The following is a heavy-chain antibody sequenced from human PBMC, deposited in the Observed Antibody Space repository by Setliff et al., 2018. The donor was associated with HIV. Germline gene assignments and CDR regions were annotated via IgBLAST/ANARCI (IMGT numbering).Heavy chain of an antibody. Sequence: SETLSLTCSVSGVSIVSGGFYFSWIRHHPGKGLEWIGTVYYTGKTYYNPSLQSRLTMSVDTSKNQFSLKLSSVTAADTAVYYCARVFTVAGTYYYYYMDVWGKGTTVTVS. J-gene: IGHJ6*03. CDR3: ARVFTVAGTYYYYYMDV. CDR1: GVSIVSGGFY. D-gene: IGHD6-19*01. CDR2: VYYTGKT. V-gene: IGHV4-31*03.